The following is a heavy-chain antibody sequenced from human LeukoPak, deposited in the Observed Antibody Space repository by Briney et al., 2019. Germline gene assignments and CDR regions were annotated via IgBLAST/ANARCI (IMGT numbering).Heavy chain of an antibody. Sequence: SETLSLTCTVSGGSISSYYWSWIRQPPGKGLEWIGYIYYSGSTNYNPSLKSRVTISVDTSKNQFSLKLSSVTAADTAVYYCARVSRSSWYIWYFDYWGQGTLVTVSS. CDR1: GGSISSYY. CDR2: IYYSGST. CDR3: ARVSRSSWYIWYFDY. J-gene: IGHJ4*02. D-gene: IGHD6-13*01. V-gene: IGHV4-59*12.